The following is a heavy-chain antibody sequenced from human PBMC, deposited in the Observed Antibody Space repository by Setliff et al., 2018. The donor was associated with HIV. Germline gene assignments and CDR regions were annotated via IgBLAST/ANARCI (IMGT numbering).Heavy chain of an antibody. CDR1: GFSIHDYA. CDR3: ARNDYFQD. Sequence: GGSLRLSCATSGFSIHDYAMHWVRQAPGKGLEWVSGISSTGGRIGYADSVKGRFTISRDNSKNMLYLQMNSLTTEDTAVYYCARNDYFQDWGQGTQVTVSS. CDR2: ISSTGGRI. J-gene: IGHJ1*01. V-gene: IGHV3-9*01.